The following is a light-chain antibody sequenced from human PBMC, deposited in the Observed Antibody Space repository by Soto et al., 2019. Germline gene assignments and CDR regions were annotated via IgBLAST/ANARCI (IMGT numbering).Light chain of an antibody. CDR2: DVV. CDR3: SSYTSTMTNV. Sequence: QSVLTQPPSASGSPGQSVTISCTGTSSDVGGYNSVSWYKQHPGTAPKLILYDVVDRPSGVSYRFSGSKSGNTASLTISGLQAADEADYFCSSYTSTMTNVFGSGTKVTVL. V-gene: IGLV2-14*01. CDR1: SSDVGGYNS. J-gene: IGLJ1*01.